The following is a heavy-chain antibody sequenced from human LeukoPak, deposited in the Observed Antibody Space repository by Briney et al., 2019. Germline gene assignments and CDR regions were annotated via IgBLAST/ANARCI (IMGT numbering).Heavy chain of an antibody. Sequence: ASVKVSCKASGYTFTSYDINWVRQATGQGLEWMGWMNPNSGNTGYAQKFQGRVTITRNTSISTAYMELSSLRSEDTAVYYCARDSSSTAMVPFDYWGQGTLVTVSS. CDR3: ARDSSSTAMVPFDY. CDR2: MNPNSGNT. V-gene: IGHV1-8*03. CDR1: GYTFTSYD. D-gene: IGHD5-18*01. J-gene: IGHJ4*02.